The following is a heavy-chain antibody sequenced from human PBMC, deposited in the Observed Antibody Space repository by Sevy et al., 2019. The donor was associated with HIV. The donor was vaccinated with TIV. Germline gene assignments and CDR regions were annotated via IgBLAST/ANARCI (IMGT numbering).Heavy chain of an antibody. CDR3: ASESIAVAGIGYYFKY. J-gene: IGHJ4*02. Sequence: GGSLRLSCAASGFSFSGYGMHWVRQAPGKGLEWVAVIWYDGSNKEYADSVKGRFTITRDNSKNTLYLQMNSLSAEDTAVYYCASESIAVAGIGYYFKYWGQGTLVTVSS. CDR1: GFSFSGYG. V-gene: IGHV3-33*01. CDR2: IWYDGSNK. D-gene: IGHD6-19*01.